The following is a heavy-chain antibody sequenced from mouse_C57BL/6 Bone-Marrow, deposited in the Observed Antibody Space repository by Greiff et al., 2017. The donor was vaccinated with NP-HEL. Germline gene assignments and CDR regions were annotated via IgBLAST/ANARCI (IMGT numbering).Heavy chain of an antibody. J-gene: IGHJ4*01. CDR2: IDPENGDT. CDR3: TTVVAPHAMDY. V-gene: IGHV14-4*01. D-gene: IGHD1-1*01. Sequence: EVQRVESGAELVRPGASVKLSCTASGFNIKDDYMHWVKQRPEQGLEWIGWIDPENGDTEYASKFQGKATITADTSSNTAYLQLSSLTSEDTAVYYCTTVVAPHAMDYWGQGTSVTVSS. CDR1: GFNIKDDY.